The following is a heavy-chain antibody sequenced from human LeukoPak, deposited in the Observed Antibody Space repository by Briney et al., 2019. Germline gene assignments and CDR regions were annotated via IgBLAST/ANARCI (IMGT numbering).Heavy chain of an antibody. CDR1: GFTFSDYY. V-gene: IGHV3-11*04. D-gene: IGHD3-3*01. Sequence: GGSLRLSCAASGFTFSDYYMSWIRQAPGKGLEWVSYISSSGSTIYYADSVKGRFTISRDNAKNSLYLQMNSLRAEDTAVYYCARASTITIFGGGNSYYYYYMDVWGKGTTVTVSS. CDR2: ISSSGSTI. J-gene: IGHJ6*03. CDR3: ARASTITIFGGGNSYYYYYMDV.